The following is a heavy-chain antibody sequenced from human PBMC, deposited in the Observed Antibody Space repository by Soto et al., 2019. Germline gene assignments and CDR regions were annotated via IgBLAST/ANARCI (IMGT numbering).Heavy chain of an antibody. J-gene: IGHJ4*02. CDR2: IYYIGTT. CDR3: ARGRTYYGFVT. Sequence: QVQLQESGPRLVKPSQTLSLTCTVSGDSIGSGDYYWTWFRQPPGKGLEWIGYIYYIGTTFYNPSLESRVNISVDTSKNQFSLRVTSVTAADTAVYYCARGRTYYGFVTWGQGTLITVSS. D-gene: IGHD3-10*01. CDR1: GDSIGSGDYY. V-gene: IGHV4-30-4*01.